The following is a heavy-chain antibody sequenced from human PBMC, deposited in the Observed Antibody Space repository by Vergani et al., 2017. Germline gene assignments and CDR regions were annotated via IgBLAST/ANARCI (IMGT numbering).Heavy chain of an antibody. D-gene: IGHD2-15*01. CDR2: IRGSGGST. CDR1: GFTFSSYA. CDR3: ARPNASYCSGGSCYPPPYYYYGMDV. Sequence: EVQLLESGGGLVQPGGSLRLSCAASGFTFSSYAMSWVRQAPGKGLEWVAGIRGSGGSTYYADSVKGRFTISRDNSKNTLYLQMNSLRAEDTAVYYCARPNASYCSGGSCYPPPYYYYGMDVWGQGTTVTVSS. V-gene: IGHV3-23*01. J-gene: IGHJ6*02.